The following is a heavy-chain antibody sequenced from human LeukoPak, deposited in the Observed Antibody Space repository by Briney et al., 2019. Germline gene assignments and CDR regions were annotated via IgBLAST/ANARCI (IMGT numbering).Heavy chain of an antibody. CDR1: GFTYSSFE. J-gene: IGHJ3*02. V-gene: IGHV3-48*03. Sequence: GGSLRLSCAASGFTYSSFEMNWVHQAPGKGLEWVSYIGSSGSIIYYADSVKGRFTISRDNAKNSLYLQMNSLRAEDTAVYYCARGFGFGAFDIWGQGTMVTVSS. CDR3: ARGFGFGAFDI. D-gene: IGHD3-16*01. CDR2: IGSSGSII.